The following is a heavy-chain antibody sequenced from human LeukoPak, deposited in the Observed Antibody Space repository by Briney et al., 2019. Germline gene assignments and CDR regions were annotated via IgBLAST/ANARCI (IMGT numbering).Heavy chain of an antibody. CDR1: RFTFSSYW. Sequence: GGSLRLSCATSRFTFSSYWMHWVRQVPGKGLVWVSRINSHGSSTSYADSVKGRFTISRDNAKNTLYLQMNSLRVEDTAVYYCARGPPDGSGSCYPGADWGQGTLVTVSS. CDR2: INSHGSST. J-gene: IGHJ4*02. D-gene: IGHD3-10*01. V-gene: IGHV3-74*01. CDR3: ARGPPDGSGSCYPGAD.